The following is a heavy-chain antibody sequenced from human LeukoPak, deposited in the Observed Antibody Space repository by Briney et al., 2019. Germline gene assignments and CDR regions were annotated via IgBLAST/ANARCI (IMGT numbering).Heavy chain of an antibody. D-gene: IGHD3-10*01. V-gene: IGHV3-66*02. CDR1: GFTVSSNY. CDR2: IYSGSRT. CDR3: AIRSTSGSWSALDI. J-gene: IGHJ3*02. Sequence: GGSLRFSCVASGFTVSSNYMSWVRQAPGKGLEWVSIIYSGSRTYYADSVKGRFTISRDDSKNTLYFQLNSLRPEDTAVYYCAIRSTSGSWSALDIWGQGTMVTVSS.